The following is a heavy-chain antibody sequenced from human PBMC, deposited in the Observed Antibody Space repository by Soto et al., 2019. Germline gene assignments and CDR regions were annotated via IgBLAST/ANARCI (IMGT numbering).Heavy chain of an antibody. CDR1: GFTFSSYW. CDR3: ARGRYYYYGMDV. J-gene: IGHJ6*02. CDR2: IDTDGGSA. V-gene: IGHV3-74*01. Sequence: PGGSLTLSCSASGFTFSSYWMHWVRQTPGKGLVWVSRIDTDGGSASYADSVKGRFTISRDNAKNTLYLQMNSLRAEDTAVYYCARGRYYYYGMDVWAKGQWSPS.